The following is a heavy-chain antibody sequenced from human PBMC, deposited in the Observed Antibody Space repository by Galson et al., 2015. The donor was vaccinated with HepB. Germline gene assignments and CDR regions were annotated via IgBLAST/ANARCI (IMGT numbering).Heavy chain of an antibody. CDR1: GFTFSAYG. D-gene: IGHD3-3*01. CDR3: AKGGYYDFWSAYDS. CDR2: IWYDGSNK. V-gene: IGHV3-33*06. Sequence: SLRLSCAASGFTFSAYGIHWVRQAPGKGLEWVAVIWYDGSNKYYADSVEGRFTISRDNSKNTLYPQMNSLRPEDTAIYYCAKGGYYDFWSAYDSWGQGALVTVSS. J-gene: IGHJ4*02.